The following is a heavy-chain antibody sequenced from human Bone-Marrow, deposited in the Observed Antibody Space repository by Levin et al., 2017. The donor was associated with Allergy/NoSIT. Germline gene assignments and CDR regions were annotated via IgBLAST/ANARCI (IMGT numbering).Heavy chain of an antibody. CDR3: AKDGRFLEWLYWFDS. D-gene: IGHD3-3*01. V-gene: IGHV3-23*01. J-gene: IGHJ5*01. CDR2: ISPTGGSA. Sequence: ETLSLTCATSGFTFSNYAMTWVRQAPGKGLQWVSSISPTGGSAYYADSLKDRFTISRDNSGDILYLEMDNLRAEDTAVYYCAKDGRFLEWLYWFDSWGQGSLVTVSS. CDR1: GFTFSNYA.